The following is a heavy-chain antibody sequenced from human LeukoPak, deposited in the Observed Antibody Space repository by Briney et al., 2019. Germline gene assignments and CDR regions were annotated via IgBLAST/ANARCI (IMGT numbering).Heavy chain of an antibody. V-gene: IGHV4-61*02. CDR3: ARNLYNWNYFDY. CDR1: GGSISSSSYY. Sequence: PSETLSLTCTVSGGSISSSSYYWSWIRQPAGKGLEWIGRMSASGSTDYNPSLTSRVTISVDTSKNQFSLNLSSVTAADTALYYCARNLYNWNYFDYWGQGTLVTVSS. D-gene: IGHD1-20*01. J-gene: IGHJ4*02. CDR2: MSASGST.